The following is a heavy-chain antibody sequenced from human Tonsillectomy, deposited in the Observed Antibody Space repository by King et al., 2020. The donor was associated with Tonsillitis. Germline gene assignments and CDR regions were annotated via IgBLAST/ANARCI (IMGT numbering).Heavy chain of an antibody. V-gene: IGHV3-15*07. CDR3: TTDDFATQSNPSQY. CDR2: IKTQLDGVTA. CDR1: GFTFSIAW. D-gene: IGHD4-11*01. Sequence: VQLVESGGGLVKPGGSLRLSCAASGFTFSIAWMNWVRQAPGKGLEWVGRIKTQLDGVTADYAAAVKGRFTISRDDSKNTVSLQMNSLKDEDTAVYYCTTDDFATQSNPSQYWGQGTLVTVSS. J-gene: IGHJ4*02.